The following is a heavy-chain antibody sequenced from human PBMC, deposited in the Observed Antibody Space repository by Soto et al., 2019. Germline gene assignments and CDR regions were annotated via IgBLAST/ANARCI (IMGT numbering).Heavy chain of an antibody. CDR2: IYYSGST. Sequence: PSETLSLTCTVSGGSISSSSYYWGWIRQPPGKGLEWIGSIYYSGSTYYNPSLKSRVTISVDTSKNQFSLKLSSVTAADTAVYYCGRRIAVAGPYYFDYWGQGTLVTVSS. D-gene: IGHD6-19*01. CDR3: GRRIAVAGPYYFDY. V-gene: IGHV4-39*01. CDR1: GGSISSSSYY. J-gene: IGHJ4*02.